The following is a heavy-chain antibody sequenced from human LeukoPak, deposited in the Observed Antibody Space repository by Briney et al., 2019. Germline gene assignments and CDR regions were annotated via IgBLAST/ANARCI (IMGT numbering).Heavy chain of an antibody. Sequence: GGSLRLSCAASGFTFSSYGMHWVRQAPGKGLEWVAFIRYDGSNKYYADSVKGRFTISRDNSKNTLYLQMNSLRAEDTAVYYCAKDMRAAGRVRGWFDPWGQGTLVTVSS. CDR2: IRYDGSNK. CDR1: GFTFSSYG. J-gene: IGHJ5*02. V-gene: IGHV3-30*02. D-gene: IGHD6-13*01. CDR3: AKDMRAAGRVRGWFDP.